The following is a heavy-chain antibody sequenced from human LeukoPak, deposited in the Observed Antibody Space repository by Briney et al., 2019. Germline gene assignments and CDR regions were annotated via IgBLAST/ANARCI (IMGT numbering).Heavy chain of an antibody. D-gene: IGHD3-22*01. J-gene: IGHJ4*02. V-gene: IGHV3-30*02. CDR2: IGHDGRKT. CDR1: GFIFNSYG. CDR3: ARDVRIYYYDSSPDY. Sequence: GGSLRLSCAASGFIFNSYGMHRVRQAPGKGLDWVAYIGHDGRKTYYADSVKGRFTISRDSSKNTLNLQMNSLRAEDTAVYYCARDVRIYYYDSSPDYWGQGALVTVSS.